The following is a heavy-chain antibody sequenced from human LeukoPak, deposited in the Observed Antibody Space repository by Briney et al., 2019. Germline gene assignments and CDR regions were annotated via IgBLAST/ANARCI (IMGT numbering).Heavy chain of an antibody. CDR1: GFTFSNAW. J-gene: IGHJ4*02. D-gene: IGHD3-16*01. V-gene: IGHV3-7*01. CDR3: ARDMKGSLDY. Sequence: SGGSLSLSCAASGFTFSNAWMAWVRQAPGKGLEWVANINQDGSTKQYVDSVRGRFTISRDNAKNSLYLQMNSLRAEDTGLYHCARDMKGSLDYWGQGTLVTVSS. CDR2: INQDGSTK.